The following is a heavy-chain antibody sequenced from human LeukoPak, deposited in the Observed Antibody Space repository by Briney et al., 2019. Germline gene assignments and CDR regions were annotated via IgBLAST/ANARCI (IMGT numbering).Heavy chain of an antibody. V-gene: IGHV4-59*01. Sequence: PSETLSLTCTVSGGSISSYCWSWIRQPPGKGLEWIGYIYYSGSTNYNPSLKSRVTISVDTSKNQFSLKLSSVTAADTAVYYCARATNPDYGDYVFDYWGQGTLVTVSS. CDR2: IYYSGST. J-gene: IGHJ4*02. CDR1: GGSISSYC. D-gene: IGHD4-17*01. CDR3: ARATNPDYGDYVFDY.